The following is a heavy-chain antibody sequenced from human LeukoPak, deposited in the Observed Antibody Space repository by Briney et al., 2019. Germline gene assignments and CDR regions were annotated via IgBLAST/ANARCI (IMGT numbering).Heavy chain of an antibody. CDR1: GGSISSGSYY. Sequence: SQTLSLTCTVSGGSISSGSYYWSWIRQPAGKGLEWIGRIYTSGSTNYNPSLKSRVTISVDTSKNQFSLKLSSVTAADTAVYYCARGFGNSDFDYWGQGTLVTVSS. CDR3: ARGFGNSDFDY. CDR2: IYTSGST. V-gene: IGHV4-61*02. D-gene: IGHD4-23*01. J-gene: IGHJ4*02.